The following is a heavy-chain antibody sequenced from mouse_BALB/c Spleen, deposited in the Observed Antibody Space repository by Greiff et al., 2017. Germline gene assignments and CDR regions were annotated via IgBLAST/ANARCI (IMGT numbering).Heavy chain of an antibody. V-gene: IGHV5-6-5*01. D-gene: IGHD2-4*01. CDR3: ARGGSTMITTGAMDY. Sequence: EVQLVESGGGLVKPGGSLKLSCAASGFTFSSYAMSWVRQTPEKRLEWVASISSGGSTYYPDSVKGRFTISRDNARNILYLQMSSLRSEDTAMYYCARGGSTMITTGAMDYWGQGTSVTVSS. CDR2: ISSGGST. CDR1: GFTFSSYA. J-gene: IGHJ4*01.